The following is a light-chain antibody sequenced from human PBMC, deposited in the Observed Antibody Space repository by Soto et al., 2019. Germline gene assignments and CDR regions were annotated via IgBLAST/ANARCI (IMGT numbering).Light chain of an antibody. CDR3: SSYTSSNTWV. V-gene: IGLV2-18*02. Sequence: SALTQPPSVSGSPGQSVTISCTGTGSDVGFYNRVSWYQQPPGTAPKLLIYEVITRPSGVPGRFSGSKSGNTASLTISGLQAEDEADYYCSSYTSSNTWVFGGGTKLTVL. J-gene: IGLJ3*02. CDR2: EVI. CDR1: GSDVGFYNR.